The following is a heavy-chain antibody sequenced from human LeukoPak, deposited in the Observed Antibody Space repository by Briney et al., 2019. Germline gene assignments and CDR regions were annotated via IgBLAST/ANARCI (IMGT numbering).Heavy chain of an antibody. CDR2: IIPIFGTA. CDR1: GYTFTSYG. V-gene: IGHV1-69*13. Sequence: ASVKVSCKASGYTFTSYGISWVRQVPGQGLEWMGGIIPIFGTANYAQKFQGRVTITADESTSTAYMELSSLRSEDTAVYYCARSRGADGSRQYYYYYYYMDVWGKGTTVTISS. D-gene: IGHD2-15*01. J-gene: IGHJ6*03. CDR3: ARSRGADGSRQYYYYYYYMDV.